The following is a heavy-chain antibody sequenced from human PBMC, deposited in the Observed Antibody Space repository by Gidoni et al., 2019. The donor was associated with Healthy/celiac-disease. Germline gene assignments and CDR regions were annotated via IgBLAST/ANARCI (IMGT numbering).Heavy chain of an antibody. V-gene: IGHV3-15*01. CDR2: IKSKTDGGTT. J-gene: IGHJ4*02. CDR3: TTDRVDDFWSGQTVFDY. Sequence: VQLLVSGGGLVKPAVSLRPSCATSGLSFSNAWLSWVRQAPGKGLEWVGRIKSKTDGGTTDYAAPVKGRFTNSRDDSKNTLYLQMNSLKTEDTAVYYCTTDRVDDFWSGQTVFDYWGQGTLVTVSS. D-gene: IGHD3-3*01. CDR1: GLSFSNAW.